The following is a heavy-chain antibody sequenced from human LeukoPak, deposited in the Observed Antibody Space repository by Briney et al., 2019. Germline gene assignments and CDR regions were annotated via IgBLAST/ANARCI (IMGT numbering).Heavy chain of an antibody. D-gene: IGHD3-22*01. CDR1: GFTLSNYW. CDR2: INSDGSST. CDR3: ARHSSGYYYTDY. V-gene: IGHV3-74*01. J-gene: IGHJ4*02. Sequence: GGSLRLSCAASGFTLSNYWMHWVRQAPGKGLVWVSRINSDGSSTSYADSVKGRFTVSRDNAKNTLYLQMNSLRAEDTAVYYCARHSSGYYYTDYWGQGTLVTVSS.